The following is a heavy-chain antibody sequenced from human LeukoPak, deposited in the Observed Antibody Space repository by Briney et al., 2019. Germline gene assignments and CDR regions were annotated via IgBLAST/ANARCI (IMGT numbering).Heavy chain of an antibody. Sequence: ASVKVSCKASGGTFSSYAISWVRQAPGQGLEWMGRIIPILGIANYAQKFQGRVTITADKSTSTAYMELSSLRSEDTAVYYCARDKYYYGSGSYQRFDYWGQGTLVTVSS. J-gene: IGHJ4*02. CDR1: GGTFSSYA. D-gene: IGHD3-10*01. V-gene: IGHV1-69*04. CDR2: IIPILGIA. CDR3: ARDKYYYGSGSYQRFDY.